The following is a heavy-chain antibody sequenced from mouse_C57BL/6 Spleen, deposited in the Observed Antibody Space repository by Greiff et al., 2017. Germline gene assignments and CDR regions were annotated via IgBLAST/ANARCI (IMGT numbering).Heavy chain of an antibody. J-gene: IGHJ2*01. CDR2: IDPSDSYT. V-gene: IGHV1-69*01. Sequence: QVQLQQPGAELVMPGASVKLSCKASGYTFTSYWMHWVKQRPGQGLEWIREIDPSDSYTNYNQKFKGKSTLTVDKSSSTAYMRLSSLTSEDSAVYYCARHRYDGTHFDDWGQGTTLTVSS. CDR3: ARHRYDGTHFDD. D-gene: IGHD2-3*01. CDR1: GYTFTSYW.